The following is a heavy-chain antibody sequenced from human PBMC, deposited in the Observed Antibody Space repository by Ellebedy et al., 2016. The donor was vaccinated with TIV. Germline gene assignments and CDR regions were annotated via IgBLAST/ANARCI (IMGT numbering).Heavy chain of an antibody. CDR3: ARVGRGCSSTSCYIHDAFDI. V-gene: IGHV3-74*01. J-gene: IGHJ3*02. D-gene: IGHD2-2*02. CDR2: MKGDGSSV. CDR1: GFTFSSYW. Sequence: GGSLRLSCAASGFTFSSYWMYWVRQAPGKGLEWVSRMKGDGSSVTYADSAKGRFTISRDNSKNTLYLQMNSLRAEETAVYYCARVGRGCSSTSCYIHDAFDIWGQGTMVTVSS.